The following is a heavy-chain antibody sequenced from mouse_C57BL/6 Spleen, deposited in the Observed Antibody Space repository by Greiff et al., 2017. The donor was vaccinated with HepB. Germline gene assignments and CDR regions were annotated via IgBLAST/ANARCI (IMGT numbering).Heavy chain of an antibody. V-gene: IGHV1-22*01. D-gene: IGHD1-1*01. CDR1: GYTFTDYN. CDR2: INPNNGGT. J-gene: IGHJ2*01. CDR3: RREEYYCGSVGY. Sequence: EVQLQQSGPELVKPGASVKMSCKASGYTFTDYNMHWVKQSHGKSLEWIGYINPNNGGTSYNQKFKGKATLTVNKSSSTAYMELRSLTSEDSAVYYCRREEYYCGSVGYWGQGTTLTVSS.